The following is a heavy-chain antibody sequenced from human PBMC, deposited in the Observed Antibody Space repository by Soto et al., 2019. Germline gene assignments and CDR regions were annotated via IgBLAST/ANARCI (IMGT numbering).Heavy chain of an antibody. V-gene: IGHV1-3*05. CDR1: GYTFTSYA. D-gene: IGHD3-22*01. CDR2: INAGNGNT. J-gene: IGHJ4*02. CDR3: VRSCSYYLIDDY. Sequence: QVQLVQSGAEEKKPGASVKVSCKASGYTFTSYAMHWVRQAPGQRLEWMGWINAGNGNTKYSQKFQGRVTITRDTSASTAYMELSSLRSEDTAVYYCVRSCSYYLIDDYWGQVILVTVSS.